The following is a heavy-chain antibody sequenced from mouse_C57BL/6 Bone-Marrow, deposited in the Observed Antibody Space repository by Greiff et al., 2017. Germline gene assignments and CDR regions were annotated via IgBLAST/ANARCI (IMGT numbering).Heavy chain of an antibody. CDR1: GYTFTSYG. J-gene: IGHJ4*01. Sequence: QVQLQQSGAELARPGASVKLSCKASGYTFTSYGISWVKQRTGQGLEWIGEIYPRSGNTYYNEKFKGKATLTADKSSSTAYMELRSLTSEDSAVYFCASRRMDYGGQGTSVTVSS. CDR2: IYPRSGNT. CDR3: ASRRMDY. V-gene: IGHV1-81*01.